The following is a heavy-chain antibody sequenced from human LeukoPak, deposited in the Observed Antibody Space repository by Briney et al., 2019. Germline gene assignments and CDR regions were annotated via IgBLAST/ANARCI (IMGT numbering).Heavy chain of an antibody. CDR3: AGGGVAGNYFDY. D-gene: IGHD6-19*01. CDR2: IYYSGST. V-gene: IGHV4-59*01. J-gene: IGHJ4*02. CDR1: GGSISSYY. Sequence: PSETLSLTCTVSGGSISSYYWSWIRQPPGKGLEWIGYIYYSGSTYYNPSLKSRVTISVDTSKNQFSLKLSSVTAADTAVYYCAGGGVAGNYFDYWGQGTLVTVSS.